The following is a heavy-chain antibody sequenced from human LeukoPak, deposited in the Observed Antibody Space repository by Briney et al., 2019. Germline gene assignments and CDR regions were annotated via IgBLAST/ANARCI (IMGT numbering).Heavy chain of an antibody. D-gene: IGHD3-22*01. CDR2: IGSSGTYV. CDR1: GFTFSSYS. J-gene: IGHJ4*02. CDR3: ARDHARDSSGYYYVDY. V-gene: IGHV3-21*01. Sequence: PGGSLRLSCAASGFTFSSYSMNWVRQAPGKGLEWVSSIGSSGTYVYYADSVKGRFTISRDNAKNSLSLQMNSLRADDAAVYYCARDHARDSSGYYYVDYWGQGTLVTVSS.